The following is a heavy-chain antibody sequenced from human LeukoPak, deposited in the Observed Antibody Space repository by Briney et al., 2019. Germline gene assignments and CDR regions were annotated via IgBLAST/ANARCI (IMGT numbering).Heavy chain of an antibody. CDR3: ARARGAEAIDY. Sequence: PSETLSLTCTVSGGSISSYYWSWIRQPPGKGLEWIGYIYYSGSTNYNPSLKSRVTISVDTSKNQFSLKLSSVTAADTAVYYCARARGAEAIDYWGQGTLVTVSS. D-gene: IGHD6-25*01. CDR1: GGSISSYY. J-gene: IGHJ4*02. CDR2: IYYSGST. V-gene: IGHV4-59*12.